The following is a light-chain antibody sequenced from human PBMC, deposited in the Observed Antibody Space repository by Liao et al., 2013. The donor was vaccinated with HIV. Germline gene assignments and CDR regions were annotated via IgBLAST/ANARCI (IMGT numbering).Light chain of an antibody. CDR1: ALPKLY. V-gene: IGLV3-25*02. CDR3: QAWDSSTGV. CDR2: KDS. Sequence: SYELTQPPSVSVSPGQTARITCSGDALPKLYAYWYQQKPGQAPVLVIYKDSERPSGIPERFSGSNSGNTATLTISGTQAMDEADYYCQAWDSSTGVFGGGTKLTVL. J-gene: IGLJ3*02.